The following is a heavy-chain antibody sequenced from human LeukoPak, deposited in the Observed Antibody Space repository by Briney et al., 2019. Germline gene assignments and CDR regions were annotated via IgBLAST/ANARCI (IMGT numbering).Heavy chain of an antibody. CDR2: IYPRDGST. J-gene: IGHJ6*02. CDR1: GYTFTSNY. D-gene: IGHD3-10*01. CDR3: ASPGPMVRGVIDYYGMDV. V-gene: IGHV1-46*01. Sequence: ASVKVSCKASGYTFTSNYIHWVRQAPGQGLEWMGMIYPRDGSTSYAQKFQGRVTITADESTSTAYMELSSLRSEDTAVYYCASPGPMVRGVIDYYGMDVWGQGTTVTVSS.